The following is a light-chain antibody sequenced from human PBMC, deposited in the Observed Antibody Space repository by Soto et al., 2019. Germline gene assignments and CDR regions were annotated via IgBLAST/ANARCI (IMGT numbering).Light chain of an antibody. J-gene: IGKJ1*01. V-gene: IGKV1-39*01. CDR1: LGVARY. CDR3: LQTYNLPRT. CDR2: GAS. Sequence: IPVTQYPSSRAAAGGDRVTITCRASLGVARYLAWYQQKPGTAPKLLIYGASALQSGVPVRFSCSASGTDFTLTIRNMQREDFATYYCLQTYNLPRTFGQGTKVDI.